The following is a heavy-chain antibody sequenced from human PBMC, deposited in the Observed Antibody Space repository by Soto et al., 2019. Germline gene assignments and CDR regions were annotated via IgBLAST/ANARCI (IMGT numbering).Heavy chain of an antibody. CDR1: GGSFGNSA. D-gene: IGHD3-3*01. V-gene: IGHV1-69*13. CDR3: ATGVIWIGYFTVDS. Sequence: SVKVSCKASGGSFGNSAINWVRQTPGQGLEWLGGFIPVYRTLNYAQKFQGRVTITADESTGTAYMTLSSLASDDTAVYYCATGVIWIGYFTVDSWGQGTRVTVSA. CDR2: FIPVYRTL. J-gene: IGHJ4*02.